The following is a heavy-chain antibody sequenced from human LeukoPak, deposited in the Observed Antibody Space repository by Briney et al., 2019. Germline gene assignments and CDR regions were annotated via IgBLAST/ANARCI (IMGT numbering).Heavy chain of an antibody. J-gene: IGHJ3*02. D-gene: IGHD3-22*01. Sequence: ASVKVSCKASGYASYYMHWVRQAPGQGLEWMGIISPIGGSTTYAQKFQGRVTITADESTSTAYMELSSLRSEDTAVYYCARDKDYYDSSGYPTLEGAFDIWGQGTMVTVSS. CDR1: GYASYY. V-gene: IGHV1-46*01. CDR3: ARDKDYYDSSGYPTLEGAFDI. CDR2: ISPIGGST.